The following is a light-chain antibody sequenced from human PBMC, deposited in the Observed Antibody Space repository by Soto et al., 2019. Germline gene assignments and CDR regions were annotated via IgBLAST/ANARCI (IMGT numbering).Light chain of an antibody. CDR2: HAS. Sequence: PGESATLSCRANQVVSSSYLAWYQQKPGQAPRLLIYHASDRATGVPDRFSGSVSGTDFALTITRLEPEDFALFYCQQYGTFPFSFGQGTKLEIK. CDR1: QVVSSSY. J-gene: IGKJ2*01. V-gene: IGKV3-20*01. CDR3: QQYGTFPFS.